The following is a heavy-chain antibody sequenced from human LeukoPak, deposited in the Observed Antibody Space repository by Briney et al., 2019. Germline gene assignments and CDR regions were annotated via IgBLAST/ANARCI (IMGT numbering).Heavy chain of an antibody. D-gene: IGHD3-22*01. V-gene: IGHV5-10-1*01. Sequence: GESLRISCKDSGYSFTSYWITWVRQMPGKGLEWMGIIDPSDSYTNYSPSFQGHVTISADKSITTAYLQWSSLKASDTAMYYCARRDSRGYSVPPDYWGQGTLVTVSS. CDR2: IDPSDSYT. J-gene: IGHJ4*02. CDR1: GYSFTSYW. CDR3: ARRDSRGYSVPPDY.